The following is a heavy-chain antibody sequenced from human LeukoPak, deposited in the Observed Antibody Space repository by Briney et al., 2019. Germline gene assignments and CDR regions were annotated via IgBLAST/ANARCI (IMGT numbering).Heavy chain of an antibody. D-gene: IGHD3-22*01. CDR2: IKRETDGGTI. CDR3: TTDRYYDNSELQFQH. V-gene: IGHV3-15*01. CDR1: GFTLNNAW. J-gene: IGHJ1*01. Sequence: GGSLRLSCAASGFTLNNAWMSWVRQAPGKGLEWLGRIKRETDGGTIDYAGPVKGRFSISRDDSRNTLYLQMDSLKIGDTAVYYCTTDRYYDNSELQFQHWGQGTLVTDSS.